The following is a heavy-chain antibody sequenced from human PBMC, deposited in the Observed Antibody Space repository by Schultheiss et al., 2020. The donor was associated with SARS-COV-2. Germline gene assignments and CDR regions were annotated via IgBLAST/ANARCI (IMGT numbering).Heavy chain of an antibody. CDR3: ARAGYGDYGRGVGDY. CDR1: GFTFSNAW. CDR2: IKSKTDGGTT. J-gene: IGHJ4*02. V-gene: IGHV3-15*01. D-gene: IGHD4-17*01. Sequence: GGSLRLSCAASGFTFSNAWMSWVRQAPGKGLEWVGRIKSKTDGGTTDYAAPVKGRFTISRDDSKNTLYLQMNSLRAEDTAVYYCARAGYGDYGRGVGDYWGQGTLVTVSS.